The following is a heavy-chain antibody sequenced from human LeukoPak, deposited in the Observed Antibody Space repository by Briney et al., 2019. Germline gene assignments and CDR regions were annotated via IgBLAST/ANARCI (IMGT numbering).Heavy chain of an antibody. CDR2: ISGSGGST. D-gene: IGHD5-24*01. Sequence: PGGSLRLSCAASGFTFSSYAMRWVRQAPGKGLEWVSAISGSGGSTYYADSVKGRFTISRDNSKNTLYLQMNSLRAEDTAVYYCATGGEMATTSYFIWGQGTLVTVSS. CDR3: ATGGEMATTSYFI. V-gene: IGHV3-23*01. CDR1: GFTFSSYA. J-gene: IGHJ4*02.